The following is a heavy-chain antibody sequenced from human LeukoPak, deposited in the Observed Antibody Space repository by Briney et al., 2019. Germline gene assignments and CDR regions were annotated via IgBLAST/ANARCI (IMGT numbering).Heavy chain of an antibody. CDR3: ARGRYYDSGGYDEAFDI. V-gene: IGHV1-18*01. J-gene: IGHJ3*02. Sequence: ASVKVSFKAPDYTFSSYGISWVRQAPGQGLEWMGWISGYNGNTKYAQNLQGRVTMTTDTSTTTAYMELRSLRSDDKAVYYCARGRYYDSGGYDEAFDIWGQGTAVTVSS. CDR1: DYTFSSYG. D-gene: IGHD3-22*01. CDR2: ISGYNGNT.